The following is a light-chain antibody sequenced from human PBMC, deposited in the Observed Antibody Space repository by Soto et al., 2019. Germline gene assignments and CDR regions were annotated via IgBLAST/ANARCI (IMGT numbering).Light chain of an antibody. Sequence: EIVLTQSLSTLSLSPGERATLSCRASQSVSSYLAWYQQKPGQAPRLLIYDASNRATGIPARFSGSGSGTDLTLTISSLEPEDFAVYYCQQRSNWPRTFGGGTKVEIK. CDR2: DAS. J-gene: IGKJ4*01. V-gene: IGKV3-11*01. CDR1: QSVSSY. CDR3: QQRSNWPRT.